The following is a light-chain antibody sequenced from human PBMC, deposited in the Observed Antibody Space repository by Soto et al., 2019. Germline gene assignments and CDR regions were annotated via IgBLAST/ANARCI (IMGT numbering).Light chain of an antibody. CDR3: QQYGSSPRT. CDR1: QSVSSSY. Sequence: EIVLTQSRCTLSLSPGRRPTLSCRASQSVSSSYLAWYQQKNGQAPRLXIYGASSRATGIPDRFSGSGYGTDVTLTISRLETEDFAVYYCQQYGSSPRTFGQGTKVDIK. V-gene: IGKV3-20*01. J-gene: IGKJ1*01. CDR2: GAS.